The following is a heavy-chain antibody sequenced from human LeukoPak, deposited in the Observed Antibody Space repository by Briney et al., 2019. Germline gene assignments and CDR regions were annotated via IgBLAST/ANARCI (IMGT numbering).Heavy chain of an antibody. CDR3: ATVQKQDYDTRPYYDH. Sequence: ASVKVSCKVYGYTLTELSMHWVRQAPGKGLEWMGGFDPEDGETIYAQKFQGRVTMTEDKSTDTAYMELSSLRSEDTAVYYCATVQKQDYDTRPYYDHWGQGTLVTVSS. CDR1: GYTLTELS. CDR2: FDPEDGET. J-gene: IGHJ4*02. D-gene: IGHD3-22*01. V-gene: IGHV1-24*01.